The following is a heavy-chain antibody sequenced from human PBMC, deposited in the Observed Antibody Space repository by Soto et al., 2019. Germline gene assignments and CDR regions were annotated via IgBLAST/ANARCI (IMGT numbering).Heavy chain of an antibody. J-gene: IGHJ4*01. CDR2: INTDGTST. Sequence: GGSLRLSCAASGFTFSSYWMYWFRQAPGKGLVWVSRINTDGTSTSYADSMKGRFTVSRDNAKNTLYLQMNGLRVEDTAVYYCSRAGRGWYDPHFDYWDHGTLVTVSS. V-gene: IGHV3-74*01. CDR1: GFTFSSYW. D-gene: IGHD6-19*01. CDR3: SRAGRGWYDPHFDY.